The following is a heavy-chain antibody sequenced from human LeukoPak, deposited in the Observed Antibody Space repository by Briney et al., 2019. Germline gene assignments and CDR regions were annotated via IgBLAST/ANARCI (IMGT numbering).Heavy chain of an antibody. CDR2: IIWNGGST. V-gene: IGHV3-20*04. CDR1: GFPFDDYA. J-gene: IGHJ3*02. Sequence: GGSLRLSCAASGFPFDDYAMSWVRQAPGKGLEWVSGIIWNGGSTGYADSVKGRFTISRDNSKNTLFLQMYGLRAEDTAIYYCAKEGSSSPSYDSFDIWGQGTMVTVSS. CDR3: AKEGSSSPSYDSFDI. D-gene: IGHD6-6*01.